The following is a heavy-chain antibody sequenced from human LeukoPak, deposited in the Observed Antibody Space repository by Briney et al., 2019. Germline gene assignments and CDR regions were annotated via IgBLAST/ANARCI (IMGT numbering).Heavy chain of an antibody. CDR2: IYYTGST. V-gene: IGHV4-61*01. J-gene: IGHJ3*02. CDR3: ARNYYDSSGYYLFDAFDI. Sequence: PSETRSLTCTVSGDSVSSGYYYWSWIRQPPGKGLEWIGNIYYTGSTNYNPSLKSRVTISVDTSKNQFSLKLNSVTAADMAVYYCARNYYDSSGYYLFDAFDIWGQGTMVTVSS. D-gene: IGHD3-22*01. CDR1: GDSVSSGYYY.